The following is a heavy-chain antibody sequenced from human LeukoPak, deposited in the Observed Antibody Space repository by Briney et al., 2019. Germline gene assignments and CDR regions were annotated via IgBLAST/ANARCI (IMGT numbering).Heavy chain of an antibody. D-gene: IGHD3-22*01. Sequence: PGGSLRLSCAASGFTFDDYGMSWVRQAPGKGLEWVSGINWNGGSTGYADSVKGRFTISRDNAKNSLYLQMNSLRAEDTALYYCARDLRDYDSSGYPPDYWDQGTLVTVSS. J-gene: IGHJ4*02. CDR1: GFTFDDYG. CDR3: ARDLRDYDSSGYPPDY. CDR2: INWNGGST. V-gene: IGHV3-20*04.